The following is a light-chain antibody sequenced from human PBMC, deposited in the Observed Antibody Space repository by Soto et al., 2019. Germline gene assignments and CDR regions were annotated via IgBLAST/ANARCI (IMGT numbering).Light chain of an antibody. V-gene: IGKV1-5*03. CDR1: QTISAW. Sequence: DIQMTQSPSTLSAFVGDRVTITCRASQTISAWLAWYQQKPGKAPNLLIYQASTLESGVPSRFSGSGSGTEFTLTISSLQPDDFATYYCQQYQTYPLTFGQGTKVEIK. CDR3: QQYQTYPLT. CDR2: QAS. J-gene: IGKJ1*01.